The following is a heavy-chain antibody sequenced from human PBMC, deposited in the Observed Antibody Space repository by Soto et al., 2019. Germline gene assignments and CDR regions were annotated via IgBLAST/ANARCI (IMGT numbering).Heavy chain of an antibody. CDR2: IYYTGAT. Sequence: QVELQESGPRLVKSSGTLSLTCEVSSGSISTGNWWSWVRQPPGKGLEWIGEIYYTGATNYNPSLKRRINMTIDKSKDQSSLILTSATAADTAVYYCARVFSSGSGWMYYFDFWGQGILVSVSS. V-gene: IGHV4-4*02. J-gene: IGHJ4*02. CDR1: SGSISTGNW. D-gene: IGHD6-25*01. CDR3: ARVFSSGSGWMYYFDF.